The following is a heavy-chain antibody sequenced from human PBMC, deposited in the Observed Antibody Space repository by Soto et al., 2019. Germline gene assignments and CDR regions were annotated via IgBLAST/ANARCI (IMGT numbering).Heavy chain of an antibody. CDR3: ARDSSSWQFDY. D-gene: IGHD6-13*01. V-gene: IGHV4-59*01. CDR1: GGSISSYY. CDR2: IYYSGST. J-gene: IGHJ4*02. Sequence: SETLSLTCTVSGGSISSYYGSWIRQPPGKGLEWIGYIYYSGSTNYNPSLKSRVTISVDTSKNQFSLKLSSVTAADTAVYYCARDSSSWQFDYWGQGTLVTVSS.